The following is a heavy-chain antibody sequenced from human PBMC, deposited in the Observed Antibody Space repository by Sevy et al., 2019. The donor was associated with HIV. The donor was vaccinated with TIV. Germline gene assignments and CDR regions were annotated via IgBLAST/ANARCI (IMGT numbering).Heavy chain of an antibody. D-gene: IGHD3-10*02. J-gene: IGHJ4*02. V-gene: IGHV3-30*04. CDR3: ARDRGEILSSAFDY. CDR2: ISYDGRNNN. CDR1: GFTFSDYR. Sequence: GGSLRLSCAASGFTFSDYRMHWVRQAPGKGLEWVAVISYDGRNNNYNADSVKGRFTTSRDNSKNTVNLQMNSLRAEDTAIYYCARDRGEILSSAFDYWGQGTLVTVSS.